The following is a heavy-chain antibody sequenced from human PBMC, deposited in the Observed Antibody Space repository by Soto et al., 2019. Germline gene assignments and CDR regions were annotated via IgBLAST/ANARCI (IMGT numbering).Heavy chain of an antibody. CDR2: ISGSGGNT. Sequence: EVQLLESGGGLVQPGGSLGLSCAASGFTFSSYAMSWIRQAPGKGLEWVSIISGSGGNTYYADSVRGRFTISRDNSKNTLFLQMDSLRVEDRAVYYCVRSAVVDRNWLDPWGQGTLVTVSS. D-gene: IGHD2-2*01. J-gene: IGHJ5*02. V-gene: IGHV3-23*01. CDR3: VRSAVVDRNWLDP. CDR1: GFTFSSYA.